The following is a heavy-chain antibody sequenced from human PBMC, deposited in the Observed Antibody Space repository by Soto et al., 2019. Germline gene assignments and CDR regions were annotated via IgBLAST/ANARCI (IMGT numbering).Heavy chain of an antibody. D-gene: IGHD6-13*01. CDR1: GGSISSSSYY. CDR3: ARQYPRGIAATWVIV. V-gene: IGHV4-39*01. Sequence: QLQLQESGPRLVKPSETLSLTCTVSGGSISSSSYYWGWIRQPPGKGLEWIGSIYYSGSTYYNPSLKSRVPISVDTSKNQFSLKLKSVTAADTAVYYCARQYPRGIAATWVIVWGQGTMVTVSS. J-gene: IGHJ3*01. CDR2: IYYSGST.